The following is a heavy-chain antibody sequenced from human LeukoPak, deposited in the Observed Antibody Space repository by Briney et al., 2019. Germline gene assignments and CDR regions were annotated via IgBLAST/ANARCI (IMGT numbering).Heavy chain of an antibody. D-gene: IGHD3-10*01. CDR2: INHSGST. V-gene: IGHV4-34*01. J-gene: IGHJ5*01. CDR3: ARRPRGVIIKSRFDS. CDR1: GGSFSAYY. Sequence: SETLSLTCAVYGGSFSAYYWSWIRQPPGKRLEWIGEINHSGSTNYNPSLKSRVTILLDTSKNQFSLNLSSVTAADTAVYYCARRPRGVIIKSRFDSWGQGTLVTVSS.